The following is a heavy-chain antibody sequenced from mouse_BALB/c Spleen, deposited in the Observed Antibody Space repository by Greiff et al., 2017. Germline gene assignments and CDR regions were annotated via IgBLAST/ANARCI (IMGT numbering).Heavy chain of an antibody. Sequence: EVQGVESGGGLVKPGGSLKLSCAASGFAFSSYDMSWVRQTPEKRLEWVAYISSGGGSTYYPDTVKGRFTISRDNAKNTLYLQMSSLKSEDTAMYYCARTILDYWGQGTTLTVSS. D-gene: IGHD1-1*02. V-gene: IGHV5-12-1*01. CDR2: ISSGGGST. CDR1: GFAFSSYD. J-gene: IGHJ2*01. CDR3: ARTILDY.